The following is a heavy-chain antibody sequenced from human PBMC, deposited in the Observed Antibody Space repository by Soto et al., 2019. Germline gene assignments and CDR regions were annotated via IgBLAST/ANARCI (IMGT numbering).Heavy chain of an antibody. J-gene: IGHJ4*02. CDR2: ISYSGNT. V-gene: IGHV4-59*01. D-gene: IGHD2-8*01. CDR3: ARAPMVLSRSYFDS. Sequence: SETLSLSCTVSGGSISNFSWSWILQPPGKGLEWIGYISYSGNTNYNPSLKSRVSISVDTSKNQLSLNLTSVTAADTAVYYCARAPMVLSRSYFDSWGQGTPVTVSS. CDR1: GGSISNFS.